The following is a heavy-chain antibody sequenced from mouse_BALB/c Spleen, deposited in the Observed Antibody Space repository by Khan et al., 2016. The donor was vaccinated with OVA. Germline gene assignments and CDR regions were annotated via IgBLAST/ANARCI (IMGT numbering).Heavy chain of an antibody. D-gene: IGHD1-2*01. CDR3: ARGDDGYGYAMDY. V-gene: IGHV14-3*02. CDR1: GFNIKDTY. Sequence: VQLKQSGAELVKPGASVKLSCTASGFNIKDTYMHWVKQRPEQGLEWIGRIDPANGNTKYDPKFQGKATITADTSSNTAYLQLSSLTSEDTAVYYCARGDDGYGYAMDYWGQGTSVTVSS. CDR2: IDPANGNT. J-gene: IGHJ4*01.